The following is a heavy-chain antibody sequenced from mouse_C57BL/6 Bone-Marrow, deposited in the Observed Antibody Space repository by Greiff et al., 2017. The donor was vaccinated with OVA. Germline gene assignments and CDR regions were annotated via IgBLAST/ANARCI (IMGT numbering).Heavy chain of an antibody. CDR3: ASGYYYGSSSAWFAY. V-gene: IGHV1-18*01. J-gene: IGHJ3*01. D-gene: IGHD1-1*01. CDR1: GYTFTDYN. Sequence: EVQLQQSGPELVKPGASVKIPCKASGYTFTDYNMDWVKQSHGKSLEWIGDINPNNGGTIYNQKFKGKATLTVDKSSSTAYMELRSLTSEDTAVYYCASGYYYGSSSAWFAYWGQGTLVTVSA. CDR2: INPNNGGT.